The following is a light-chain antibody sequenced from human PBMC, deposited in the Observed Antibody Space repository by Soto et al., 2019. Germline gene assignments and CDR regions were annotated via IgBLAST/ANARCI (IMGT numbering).Light chain of an antibody. CDR3: QQYDRFST. Sequence: DIQVTQSPSTLSASVGDRVTITCRASQSVRSWLAWYQQKPGEAPKLLISEASTLESGVSSRFSGSGSGTDFTLTISSLQPDDFATYFCQQYDRFSTFGQGTKLEIK. CDR1: QSVRSW. CDR2: EAS. J-gene: IGKJ2*01. V-gene: IGKV1-5*03.